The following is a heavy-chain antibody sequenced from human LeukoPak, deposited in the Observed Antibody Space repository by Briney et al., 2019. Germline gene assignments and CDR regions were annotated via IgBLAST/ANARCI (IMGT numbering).Heavy chain of an antibody. J-gene: IGHJ4*02. Sequence: GGSLRLSCAASGFTVSSNYMSWVRQAPGKGLEWVATMSGRGGSTYYADSVEGRFTISRDNSKNTLYLQMNSLRTEDTAVYYCAKANRGSYYGLGDYFDYWGQGTLVTVSS. V-gene: IGHV3-53*05. CDR1: GFTVSSNY. CDR2: MSGRGGST. CDR3: AKANRGSYYGLGDYFDY. D-gene: IGHD1-26*01.